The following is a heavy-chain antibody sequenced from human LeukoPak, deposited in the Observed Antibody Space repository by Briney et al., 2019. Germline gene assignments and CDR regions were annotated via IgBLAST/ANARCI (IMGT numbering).Heavy chain of an antibody. CDR3: ARDEDGSCGSDY. D-gene: IGHD1-26*01. V-gene: IGHV3-23*01. J-gene: IGHJ4*02. Sequence: QPGGSLRVSCAASGFTFERYAMSWVRQAPGKGLEWVSVISGSGGSRYYADSVKGRCTISRDNSKNTVYLQMNSLRAEDTAVYYCARDEDGSCGSDYWGQGTLVTVSS. CDR2: ISGSGGSR. CDR1: GFTFERYA.